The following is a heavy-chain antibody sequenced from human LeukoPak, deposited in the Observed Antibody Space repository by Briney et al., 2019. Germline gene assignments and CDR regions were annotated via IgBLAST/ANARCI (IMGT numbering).Heavy chain of an antibody. CDR2: IYYSGST. Sequence: KPSETLSLTCTVSGGSISSSSYYWGWIRQPPGKGLEWIGSIYYSGSTYYNPSLKSRVTISVDTSKNQFSLKLSSVTAADTAVYYCARRDGYNYGFDYWGQGTLVTVSS. D-gene: IGHD5-24*01. CDR3: ARRDGYNYGFDY. V-gene: IGHV4-39*07. CDR1: GGSISSSSYY. J-gene: IGHJ4*02.